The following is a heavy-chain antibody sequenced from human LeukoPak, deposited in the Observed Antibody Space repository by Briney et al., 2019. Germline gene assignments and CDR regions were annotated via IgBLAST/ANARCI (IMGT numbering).Heavy chain of an antibody. CDR3: AREVCTGGHCSDAFDI. D-gene: IGHD2-8*02. Sequence: SETLSLTCTVSGGSISGYYWSWIRQPPGKGLEWIGYIYSSGSPNYTPSLKSRVTISVDTSKNQFSLKLGPVTAADTAVYFCAREVCTGGHCSDAFDIWGQGTMVTVSS. J-gene: IGHJ3*02. V-gene: IGHV4-59*12. CDR1: GGSISGYY. CDR2: IYSSGSP.